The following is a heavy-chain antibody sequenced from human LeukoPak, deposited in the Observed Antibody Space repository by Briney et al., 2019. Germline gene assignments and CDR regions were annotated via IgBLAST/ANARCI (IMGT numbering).Heavy chain of an antibody. CDR2: IYYSGST. CDR3: AREALVTVAGGTYFDY. D-gene: IGHD6-19*01. Sequence: SETLSLTCTVSGGSISSYYWSWLRQPPGKGLEWLGYIYYSGSTNYNPSLKSRVTISVDTSKNQFSLKLSSVTAADTAVYYCAREALVTVAGGTYFDYWGQGTLVTVSS. CDR1: GGSISSYY. J-gene: IGHJ4*02. V-gene: IGHV4-59*01.